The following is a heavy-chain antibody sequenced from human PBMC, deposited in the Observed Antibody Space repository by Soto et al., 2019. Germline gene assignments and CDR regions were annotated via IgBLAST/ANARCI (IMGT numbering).Heavy chain of an antibody. V-gene: IGHV3-21*01. D-gene: IGHD6-13*01. CDR3: ARAGAAGPYYYYYGMDV. J-gene: IGHJ6*02. CDR1: GFTFSSYS. Sequence: GGSLRLSSAASGFTFSSYSMNWVRQAPGKGLEWVSSISSSSSYIYYADSVKGRFTISRDNAKNSLYLQMNSLRAEDTAVYYCARAGAAGPYYYYYGMDVWGQGTTVTVSS. CDR2: ISSSSSYI.